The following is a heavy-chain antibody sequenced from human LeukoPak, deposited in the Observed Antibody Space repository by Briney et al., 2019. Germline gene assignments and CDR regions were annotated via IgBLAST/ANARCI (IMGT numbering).Heavy chain of an antibody. V-gene: IGHV3-48*02. Sequence: GGSLRLSCAASGFAFSTYTLNWVRQAPGKGLEWLSYISAGGGTIYYADSVKGRFTVSRDNAKNSLYLQMNSLRDEDTAVYYCARLVRGFTYGFDTGFDYWGQGTLVTVSS. CDR2: ISAGGGTI. CDR1: GFAFSTYT. D-gene: IGHD5-18*01. CDR3: ARLVRGFTYGFDTGFDY. J-gene: IGHJ4*02.